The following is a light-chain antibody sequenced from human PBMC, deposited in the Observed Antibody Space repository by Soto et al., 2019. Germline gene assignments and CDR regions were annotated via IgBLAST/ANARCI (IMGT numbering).Light chain of an antibody. Sequence: EIVLTQSPGTLSLSPGEIATLFCRASQSVSSNYLAWYQQKPGQAPRLLIYAASSRATGIPDRFSGSGSGTDFTLTISRLEPEDFAVYYCQQYGDSPMYTFGQGTKLEIK. CDR2: AAS. CDR1: QSVSSNY. V-gene: IGKV3-20*01. J-gene: IGKJ2*01. CDR3: QQYGDSPMYT.